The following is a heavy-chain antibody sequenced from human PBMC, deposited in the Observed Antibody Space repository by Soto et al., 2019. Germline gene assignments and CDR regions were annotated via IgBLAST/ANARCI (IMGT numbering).Heavy chain of an antibody. J-gene: IGHJ3*02. CDR3: ARDGYYYDSSGYCHAFDI. D-gene: IGHD3-22*01. V-gene: IGHV4-61*01. Sequence: QVQLQESGPGLVKPSETLSLTCTVSGGSVSSGSYYWSWIRQPPGKGLEWIGYIYYSGSTNYNPSLKSRVTISVDTSKNQFSLKLSSVTAADTAVYYCARDGYYYDSSGYCHAFDIWGQGTMVTVSS. CDR1: GGSVSSGSYY. CDR2: IYYSGST.